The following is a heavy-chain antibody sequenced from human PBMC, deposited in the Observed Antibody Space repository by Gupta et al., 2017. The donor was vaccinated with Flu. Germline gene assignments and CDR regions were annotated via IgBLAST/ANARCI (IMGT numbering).Heavy chain of an antibody. J-gene: IGHJ4*02. CDR3: ARNRGWEQFDY. CDR2: INQDGSTK. CDR1: GFTFSASW. D-gene: IGHD5-24*01. V-gene: IGHV3-7*01. Sequence: EVQLVESGGGLVQPAGSLRLSCAASGFTFSASWMNWVRQAPGKGLEWVANINQDGSTKNYVDSLKGRFTVSRDNAKNSLYLQMDSLRAEDTAVYFCARNRGWEQFDYWGQGTLVTVSS.